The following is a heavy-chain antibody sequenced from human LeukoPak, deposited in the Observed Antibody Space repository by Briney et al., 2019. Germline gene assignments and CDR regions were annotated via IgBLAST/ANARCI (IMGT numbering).Heavy chain of an antibody. V-gene: IGHV1-69*04. CDR1: GGTFSSYA. Sequence: SVKVSCKASGGTFSSYAISWVRQAPGQGLEWMGRINPILGIANYAQKFQGRVTITADKSTSTAYMELSSLRSEDTAVYYCASSLTGYPDDYWGQGTLVTVSS. J-gene: IGHJ4*02. CDR2: INPILGIA. D-gene: IGHD3-9*01. CDR3: ASSLTGYPDDY.